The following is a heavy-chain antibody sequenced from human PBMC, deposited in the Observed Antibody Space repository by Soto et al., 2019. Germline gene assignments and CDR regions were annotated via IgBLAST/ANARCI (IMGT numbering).Heavy chain of an antibody. V-gene: IGHV1-18*01. CDR2: ISAYNGNT. J-gene: IGHJ3*02. Sequence: QVQLVQSGAEVKKPGASVKVSCKASGYTFTSYGISWVRQAPGQGLEWMGWISAYNGNTNYAQQLQGRVTLTTDTSTSTAYMELRSLRSDDTAVYYCARERAGLYDILTGERGAFDIWGQGTMVTVSS. CDR3: ARERAGLYDILTGERGAFDI. D-gene: IGHD3-9*01. CDR1: GYTFTSYG.